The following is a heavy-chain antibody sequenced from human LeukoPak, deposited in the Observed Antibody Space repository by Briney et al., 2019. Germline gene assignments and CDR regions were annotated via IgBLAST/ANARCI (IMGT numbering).Heavy chain of an antibody. V-gene: IGHV4-34*01. CDR2: INHWGST. CDR1: GGSFSGYY. J-gene: IGHJ4*02. CDR3: ATLCSGGSCYSQDY. Sequence: SETLSLTCAVYGGSFSGYYWSWVRQPPGKGLEWIGEINHWGSTNYNPSLKSRVTISVDTSKNQFSLNLNSVTAADTAVYYCATLCSGGSCYSQDYWGQGTLVTVSS. D-gene: IGHD2-15*01.